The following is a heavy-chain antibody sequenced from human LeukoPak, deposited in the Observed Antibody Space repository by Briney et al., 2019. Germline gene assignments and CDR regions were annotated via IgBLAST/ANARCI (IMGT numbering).Heavy chain of an antibody. D-gene: IGHD1-26*01. V-gene: IGHV3-11*04. CDR1: GFTFSDYY. CDR2: ISSSGSSI. Sequence: GGSLRLSCAASGFTFSDYYMSWIRQAPGKGLEWISYISSSGSSIQYADSVRGRFTISRENAKTSLYLQMNSLRAEDTSVYYCARSAQWELPDYWGQGTLVTVSS. CDR3: ARSAQWELPDY. J-gene: IGHJ4*02.